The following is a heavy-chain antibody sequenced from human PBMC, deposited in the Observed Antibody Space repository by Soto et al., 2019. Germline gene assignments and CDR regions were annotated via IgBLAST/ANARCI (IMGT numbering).Heavy chain of an antibody. Sequence: KTGGSLRLSCAASGFTFSAYNIYWVRQAPGKGLEWVSFISSTGTYLNYAASLKGRFTISRDNANSSVFLQMDNLSAEDTAVYYCARQLHFGELSLGFWGQGTLVTV. CDR3: ARQLHFGELSLGF. V-gene: IGHV3-21*01. J-gene: IGHJ4*02. D-gene: IGHD3-10*01. CDR2: ISSTGTYL. CDR1: GFTFSAYN.